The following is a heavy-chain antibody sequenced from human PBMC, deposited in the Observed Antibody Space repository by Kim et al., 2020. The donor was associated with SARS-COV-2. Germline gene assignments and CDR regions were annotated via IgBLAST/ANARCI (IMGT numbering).Heavy chain of an antibody. CDR1: GFTFDDYG. CDR2: IPCYRGRK. J-gene: IGHJ2*01. Sequence: GGSMRLSCEASGFTFDDYGMHWVWPAPGKGMGWVSGIPCYRGRKAYAASAKGRCIISRHNAKNTMYLQMNSLRAEDMDVSSCAKDAGGGGSDFGDWY. V-gene: IGHV3-9*03. CDR3: AKDAGGGGSDFGDWY. D-gene: IGHD2-15*01.